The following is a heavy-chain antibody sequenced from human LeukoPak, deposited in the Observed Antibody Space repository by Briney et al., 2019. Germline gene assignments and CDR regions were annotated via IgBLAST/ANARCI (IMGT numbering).Heavy chain of an antibody. D-gene: IGHD1-1*01. CDR3: ARDGSLDY. V-gene: IGHV1-2*02. Sequence: ASVKVSCKASGYTFTGYYMHWVRQAPGQGLEWMGWINPSSDGTNYAQKFQARVTLTRATSISTAYMELSRLRSDDTAVYYCARDGSLDYWGQGTLVTVSS. CDR1: GYTFTGYY. J-gene: IGHJ4*02. CDR2: INPSSDGT.